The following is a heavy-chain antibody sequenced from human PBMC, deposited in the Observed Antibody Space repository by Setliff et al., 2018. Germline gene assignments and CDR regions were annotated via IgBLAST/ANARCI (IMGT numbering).Heavy chain of an antibody. Sequence: SVKVSCKASGGTFSSYAISWVRQAPGQGLEWMGRIIPIFGTANYAQKFQGRVTITADESTSTAYMELSSLRSEDTAVYYCARGLIVLPGPSGDMGYFDYWGQGTLVTVSS. J-gene: IGHJ4*02. D-gene: IGHD2-8*01. CDR2: IIPIFGTA. CDR3: ARGLIVLPGPSGDMGYFDY. V-gene: IGHV1-69*13. CDR1: GGTFSSYA.